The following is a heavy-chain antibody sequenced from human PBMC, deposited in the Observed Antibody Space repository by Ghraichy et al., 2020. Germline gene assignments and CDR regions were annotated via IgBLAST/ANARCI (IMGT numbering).Heavy chain of an antibody. V-gene: IGHV3-30*04. CDR2: ISYDGSNK. D-gene: IGHD5-18*01. J-gene: IGHJ3*02. Sequence: GGSLRLSCAASGFTFSSYAMHWVRQAPGKGLEWVAVISYDGSNKYYADSVKGRFTISRDNSKNTLYLQMNSLRAEDTAVYYCASTGGRANSYGAFDIWGQGTMVTVSS. CDR1: GFTFSSYA. CDR3: ASTGGRANSYGAFDI.